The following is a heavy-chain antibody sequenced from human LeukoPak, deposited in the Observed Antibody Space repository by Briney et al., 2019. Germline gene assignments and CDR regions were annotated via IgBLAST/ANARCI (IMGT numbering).Heavy chain of an antibody. CDR2: ISSSSSYI. V-gene: IGHV3-21*01. J-gene: IGHJ4*02. D-gene: IGHD3-16*01. Sequence: PGGSLRLSCAASGFTFSSYSMNWVRQAPGKGLEWVSSISSSSSYIYYPDSVKGRFTISRDNAKNSLYLQMNSLRAEDTAVYYCARDSSYDSNFDHFDYWGQGTLVTVSS. CDR3: ARDSSYDSNFDHFDY. CDR1: GFTFSSYS.